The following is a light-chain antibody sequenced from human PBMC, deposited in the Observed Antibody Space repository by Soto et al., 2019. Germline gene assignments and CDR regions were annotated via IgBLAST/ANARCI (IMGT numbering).Light chain of an antibody. V-gene: IGKV3-20*01. Sequence: EIVLTQSPGTLSLSPGERATLSCRASQSVSRSYLAWYQQKPGQAPRLLIYGASSRATGVPDRFSGSGSGTDFTLTISRVAPEDFAMYYCQQYGSSPPFTFGQGTKLEIK. J-gene: IGKJ2*01. CDR2: GAS. CDR3: QQYGSSPPFT. CDR1: QSVSRSY.